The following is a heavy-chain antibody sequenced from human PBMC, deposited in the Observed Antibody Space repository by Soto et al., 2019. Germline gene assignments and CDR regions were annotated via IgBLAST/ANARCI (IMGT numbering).Heavy chain of an antibody. CDR1: GGSISSSIYY. V-gene: IGHV4-39*01. CDR3: ARPVGVEQQLVHDAFDL. Sequence: QLQLQESGPGLVKPSETLSLTCTVSGGSISSSIYYWGWIRQPPGKGLQWVGSVYHSGSTYYHPSLRSRVTIFVDTSKNQFSLRLSSMTAADTAVYYCARPVGVEQQLVHDAFDLWGQGTMVVVSS. J-gene: IGHJ3*01. D-gene: IGHD6-13*01. CDR2: VYHSGST.